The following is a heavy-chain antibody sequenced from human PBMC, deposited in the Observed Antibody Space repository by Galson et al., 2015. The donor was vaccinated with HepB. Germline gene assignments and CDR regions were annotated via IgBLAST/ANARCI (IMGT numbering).Heavy chain of an antibody. CDR3: AKDSRYCSGGSCYQRPQPPDY. CDR1: GFTFSSYG. D-gene: IGHD2-15*01. Sequence: SLRLSCAASGFTFSSYGMHWVRQAPGKGLEWVAVISYDGSNKYYADSVKGRFTISRDNSKNTLYLQMNSLRAEDTAVYYCAKDSRYCSGGSCYQRPQPPDYWGQGTLVTVSS. V-gene: IGHV3-30*18. CDR2: ISYDGSNK. J-gene: IGHJ4*02.